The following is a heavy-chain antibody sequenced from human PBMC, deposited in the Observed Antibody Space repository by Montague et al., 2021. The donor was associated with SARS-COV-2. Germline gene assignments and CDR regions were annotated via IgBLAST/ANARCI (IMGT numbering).Heavy chain of an antibody. D-gene: IGHD1-7*01. CDR1: GFTFSSYA. J-gene: IGHJ6*02. Sequence: SLRLSCAASGFTFSSYAMHWVRQAPGKGLEWVAVISYDGSNKYYADSVKGRFTISRDNSKNTLYLQMNSLRAEDTAVYYCARDKGLKRITGTHGFGYYYGMDVWGQGTTVTVPS. V-gene: IGHV3-30-3*01. CDR3: ARDKGLKRITGTHGFGYYYGMDV. CDR2: ISYDGSNK.